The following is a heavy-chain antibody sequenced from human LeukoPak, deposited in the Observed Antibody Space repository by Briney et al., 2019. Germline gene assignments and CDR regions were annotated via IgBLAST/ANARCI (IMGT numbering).Heavy chain of an antibody. V-gene: IGHV1-2*02. Sequence: GASVKVSCKASGYTFTSHYMHWVRQAPGQGLEWMGWINPNSGGTNYAQKFQGRVTMTRDTSISTAYMELSRLRSDDTAVYYCARTIIPVAGGTFFDYWGQGTLVTVSS. CDR3: ARTIIPVAGGTFFDY. D-gene: IGHD6-19*01. J-gene: IGHJ4*02. CDR2: INPNSGGT. CDR1: GYTFTSHY.